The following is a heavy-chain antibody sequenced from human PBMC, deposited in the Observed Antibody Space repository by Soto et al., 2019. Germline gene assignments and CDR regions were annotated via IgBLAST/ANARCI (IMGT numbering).Heavy chain of an antibody. D-gene: IGHD3-9*01. CDR2: IIPILGIA. CDR1: GGTFRSYT. Sequence: QVQLVPSGAEVKKPGSSVKVSCKASGGTFRSYTISWVRQAPGQGIEWMGRIIPILGIANYAEKFQGRVTITADKSTSTAYMELSSLRSEDTAVYYCARALGTGYANFDYWGQGTRVTVSS. CDR3: ARALGTGYANFDY. J-gene: IGHJ4*02. V-gene: IGHV1-69*02.